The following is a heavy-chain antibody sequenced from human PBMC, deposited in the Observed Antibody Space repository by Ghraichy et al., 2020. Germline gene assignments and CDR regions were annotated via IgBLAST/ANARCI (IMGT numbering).Heavy chain of an antibody. V-gene: IGHV4-59*01. CDR2: VSYTGNT. J-gene: IGHJ4*02. D-gene: IGHD5-12*01. Sequence: SETLSLTCTISGASITGYYWSWIRQSPGKGLESIAYVSYTGNTNYNPSLQSRVSMSIDTSKNQFSLKLSSVTAADTAVYYCSGTSYRTRCPEDYWGQGTLVTVSS. CDR1: GASITGYY. CDR3: SGTSYRTRCPEDY.